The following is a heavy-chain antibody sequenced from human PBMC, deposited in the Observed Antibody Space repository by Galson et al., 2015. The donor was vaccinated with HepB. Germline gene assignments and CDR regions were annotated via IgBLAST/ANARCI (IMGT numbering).Heavy chain of an antibody. CDR1: GGSINSSNW. V-gene: IGHV4-4*02. CDR3: ARDAAYDCGGDCYSGSDAFDI. Sequence: ETLSLTCAVSGGSINSSNWWSWVRQPPGKGLEWIGEIYHSGSTNYNPSLKSRVTISVDKSKNQFSLKLSSVTAADTAVYYCARDAAYDCGGDCYSGSDAFDIWGQGTMVTVSS. D-gene: IGHD2-21*02. J-gene: IGHJ3*02. CDR2: IYHSGST.